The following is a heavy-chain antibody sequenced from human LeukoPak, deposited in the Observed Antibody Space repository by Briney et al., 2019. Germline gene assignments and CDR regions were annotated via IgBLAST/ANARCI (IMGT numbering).Heavy chain of an antibody. J-gene: IGHJ5*02. Sequence: GGSLRLSCAASGFTFSSYAMSWVRRAPGKGLEWVSAISGSGGSTYYADSVKGRFTISRDNSKNTLYLQMNSLRAEDTAVYYCAKDLDIVVVPAAILDNWFDPWGQGTLVTVSS. CDR2: ISGSGGST. D-gene: IGHD2-2*02. V-gene: IGHV3-23*01. CDR3: AKDLDIVVVPAAILDNWFDP. CDR1: GFTFSSYA.